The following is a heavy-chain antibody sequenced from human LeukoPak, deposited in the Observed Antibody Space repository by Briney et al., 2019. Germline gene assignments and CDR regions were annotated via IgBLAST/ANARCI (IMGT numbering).Heavy chain of an antibody. CDR1: GFTFDDYA. V-gene: IGHV3-9*01. Sequence: SLRLSCAASGFTFDDYAMHWVRQAPGKGLEWGSWNSWNSGSIGYADSVKGRFTISRDNAKNSLYLQMNSLRAEDTALYYCAKDARYCSSTSCSPYYYYMDVWGKGTTVTVSS. CDR2: NSWNSGSI. D-gene: IGHD2-2*01. J-gene: IGHJ6*03. CDR3: AKDARYCSSTSCSPYYYYMDV.